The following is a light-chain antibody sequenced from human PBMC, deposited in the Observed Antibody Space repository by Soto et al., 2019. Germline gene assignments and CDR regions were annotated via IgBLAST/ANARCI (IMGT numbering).Light chain of an antibody. V-gene: IGKV1-27*01. CDR2: AAS. CDR3: QKYNSAPLT. J-gene: IGKJ4*01. CDR1: QGISHY. Sequence: DIQMTQSPSSLSASVGDRVTITCRASQGISHYLAWYQQKPGKVPKLLIYAASTLQSGVPSRFSGSGSGTDFTLTISSLQPEDVATYYCQKYNSAPLTFGAGTKVEIK.